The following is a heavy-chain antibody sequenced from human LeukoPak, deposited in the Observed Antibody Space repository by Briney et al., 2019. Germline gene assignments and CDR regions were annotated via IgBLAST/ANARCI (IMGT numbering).Heavy chain of an antibody. CDR2: IYYSGST. D-gene: IGHD3-10*01. J-gene: IGHJ4*02. Sequence: PSETLSLTCTVSGGSISSSSYYWGWIRHPPGKGLEWIGSIYYSGSTDYNPSLKSRFTISVDTSKIQFSLKLSSVTAADTAVYYCARVGYYYGSGSYIRAYYFDYWGQGTLVTVSS. V-gene: IGHV4-39*07. CDR3: ARVGYYYGSGSYIRAYYFDY. CDR1: GGSISSSSYY.